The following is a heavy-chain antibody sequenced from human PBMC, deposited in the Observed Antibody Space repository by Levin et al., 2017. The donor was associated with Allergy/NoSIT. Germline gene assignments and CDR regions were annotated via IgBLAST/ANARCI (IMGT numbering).Heavy chain of an antibody. CDR3: ARGSSGYYRSDY. CDR2: ISPNSGDT. J-gene: IGHJ4*02. D-gene: IGHD6-19*01. CDR1: GYTFASYY. V-gene: IGHV1-2*02. Sequence: GESLKISCKASGYTFASYYIHWVRQAPGQGLDWMGWISPNSGDTNIAPRFQGRVTMTRDTSISTAFMELNGLRSDDTAVYYCARGSSGYYRSDYWGQGTLVTVSS.